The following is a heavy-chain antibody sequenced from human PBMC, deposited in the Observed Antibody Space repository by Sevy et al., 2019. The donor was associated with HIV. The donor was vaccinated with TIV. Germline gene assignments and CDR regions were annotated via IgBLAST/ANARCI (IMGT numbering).Heavy chain of an antibody. V-gene: IGHV4-59*01. J-gene: IGHJ4*02. Sequence: SETLSLTCTVSGGSISNYYWSWIRQPPGKGLEWIGYIYYSGSANYNPSLKSRVTISVDTSRNQFSLKLSSVTAVDTAVYYCARERQLVLDYWGQGTLVTVSS. D-gene: IGHD1-1*01. CDR3: ARERQLVLDY. CDR1: GGSISNYY. CDR2: IYYSGSA.